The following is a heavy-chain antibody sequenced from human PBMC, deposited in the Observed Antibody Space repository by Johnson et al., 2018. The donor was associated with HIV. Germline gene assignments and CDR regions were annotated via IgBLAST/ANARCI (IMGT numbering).Heavy chain of an antibody. J-gene: IGHJ3*02. V-gene: IGHV3-30*19. Sequence: QVQLVESGGGVVQPGGSLRLSCAASGFNFSKYGVHWVRQAPARGLEWGAVMWYDGSNQYYADSVKGRFTISRDNSKNTLYLQMNSLRAEDTAVYYCARDNSLSPWGAFDIWGQGTMVTVSS. CDR1: GFNFSKYG. CDR2: MWYDGSNQ. CDR3: ARDNSLSPWGAFDI. D-gene: IGHD4-23*01.